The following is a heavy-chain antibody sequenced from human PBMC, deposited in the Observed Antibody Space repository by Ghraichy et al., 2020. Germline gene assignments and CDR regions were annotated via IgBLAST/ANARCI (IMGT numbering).Heavy chain of an antibody. CDR1: GASVSSDSFH. V-gene: IGHV4-61*01. CDR2: IDHASRI. D-gene: IGHD2/OR15-2a*01. CDR3: AREFSFGINRRKGRYFEY. Sequence: SETLSLTCSVSGASVSSDSFHWSWIRQPPGKGLEWIGEIDHASRINTNPSLKSRVTLSVDTSKQEVSLKLDSVTAADTAVYYCAREFSFGINRRKGRYFEYWGQGNLVTVSA. J-gene: IGHJ4*02.